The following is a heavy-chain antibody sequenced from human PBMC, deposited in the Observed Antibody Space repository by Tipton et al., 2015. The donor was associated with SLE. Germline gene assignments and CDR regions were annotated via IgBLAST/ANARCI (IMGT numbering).Heavy chain of an antibody. D-gene: IGHD3-9*01. CDR2: IYYSGST. J-gene: IGHJ4*02. CDR1: GGSISSHY. Sequence: LRLSCTVSGGSISSHYWSWIRQPPGKGLEWIGYIYYSGSTNYNPSLKSRVTISVDTSKNQFSLKLSSVTAADTAVYYCARGGHYDILTGYCDYWGQGTLVTVSS. V-gene: IGHV4-59*11. CDR3: ARGGHYDILTGYCDY.